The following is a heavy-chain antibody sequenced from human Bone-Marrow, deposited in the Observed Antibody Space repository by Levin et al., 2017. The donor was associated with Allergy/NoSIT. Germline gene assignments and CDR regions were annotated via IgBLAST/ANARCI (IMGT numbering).Heavy chain of an antibody. CDR3: ARDDGSGSHYRAFDF. J-gene: IGHJ4*02. Sequence: AASVKVSCMASGYTFTDYVIHWVRQAPGQSLEWMGWMNAANGNSKNPQKFQGRVTMTRDTSANTAYMELSSLTPEDTGLYYCARDDGSGSHYRAFDFWGQGSLVTVSS. D-gene: IGHD3-10*01. V-gene: IGHV1-3*01. CDR1: GYTFTDYV. CDR2: MNAANGNS.